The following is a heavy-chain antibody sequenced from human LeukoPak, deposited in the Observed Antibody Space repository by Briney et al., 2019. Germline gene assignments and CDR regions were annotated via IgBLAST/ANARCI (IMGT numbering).Heavy chain of an antibody. CDR3: ARDADYDFWSGYPDHYFDY. D-gene: IGHD3-3*01. Sequence: SETLSLTCTVSGGSISSYYWSWIRQPAGKGLEWIGRIYTSGSTYYNPSLKSRVTMSVDTSKNQFSLKLSSVTAADTAVYYCARDADYDFWSGYPDHYFDYWGQGTLVTVSS. CDR2: IYTSGST. J-gene: IGHJ4*02. CDR1: GGSISSYY. V-gene: IGHV4-4*07.